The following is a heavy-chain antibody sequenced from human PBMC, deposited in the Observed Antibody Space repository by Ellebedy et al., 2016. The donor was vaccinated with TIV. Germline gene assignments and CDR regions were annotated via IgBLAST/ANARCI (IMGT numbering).Heavy chain of an antibody. D-gene: IGHD2-15*01. CDR1: GYSFSSYW. J-gene: IGHJ4*02. V-gene: IGHV5-51*01. Sequence: GESLKISXKGSGYSFSSYWIGWVRQMPGKGLEWMGMIYPGDSDTRYSPSFQGQVTISADKSISTAYLQWSSLQASDTAMYYCARLATGYCGGGSCPLGDYWGQGTLVTVSS. CDR2: IYPGDSDT. CDR3: ARLATGYCGGGSCPLGDY.